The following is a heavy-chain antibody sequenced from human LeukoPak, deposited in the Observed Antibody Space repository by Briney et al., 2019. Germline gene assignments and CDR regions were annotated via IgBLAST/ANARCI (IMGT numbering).Heavy chain of an antibody. CDR2: ISGSDART. V-gene: IGHV3-23*01. CDR1: GSTFTNSA. D-gene: IGHD3-3*01. CDR3: AKDGYDFWSAYQSDL. J-gene: IGHJ5*02. Sequence: GRSLRLSCPPSGSTFTNSAMTCVRQEPGKGMESVSAISGSDARTYYSDSVTGRFSISRDNAKNTVYLEMASLRTDDRAVYYCAKDGYDFWSAYQSDLWGQGTLVTVSS.